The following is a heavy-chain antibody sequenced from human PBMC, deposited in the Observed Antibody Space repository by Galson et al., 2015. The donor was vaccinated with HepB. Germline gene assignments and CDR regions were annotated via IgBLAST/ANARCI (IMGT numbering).Heavy chain of an antibody. CDR2: IYWDDDK. Sequence: PALVKPTQTLTLTCTFSGFSLRSTGVGVGWIRQPPGKALGWLALIYWDDDKRYSPSLKSRLTITKDTSKNQVVLTMTNMDPVDTATYYCAHLAAFDYSKLGLDYWGQGTLVTVSS. CDR3: AHLAAFDYSKLGLDY. D-gene: IGHD4-11*01. J-gene: IGHJ4*02. CDR1: GFSLRSTGVG. V-gene: IGHV2-5*02.